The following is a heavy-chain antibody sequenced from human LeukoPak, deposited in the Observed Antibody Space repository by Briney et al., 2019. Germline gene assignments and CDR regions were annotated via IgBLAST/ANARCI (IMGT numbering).Heavy chain of an antibody. CDR3: ARDRSTVTTPYHYYYYMDV. CDR2: ISSSGTYI. D-gene: IGHD4-11*01. Sequence: GSLRLSCAASGFSFSDYSMNWVRQAPGKGLEWLSSISSSGTYIFHAHSVKGRFTISRDNASNSLYLQMNSLRAEDTAVYYCARDRSTVTTPYHYYYYMDVWGKGTTVTISS. J-gene: IGHJ6*03. V-gene: IGHV3-21*01. CDR1: GFSFSDYS.